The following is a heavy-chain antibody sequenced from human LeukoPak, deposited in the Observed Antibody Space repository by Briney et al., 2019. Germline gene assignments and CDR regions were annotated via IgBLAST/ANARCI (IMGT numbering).Heavy chain of an antibody. V-gene: IGHV3-21*01. CDR2: ISSSSSYI. D-gene: IGHD3-3*01. Sequence: GGSLRLSCAASGFTFSSYSMNWVRQAPGKGLEWVSSISSSSSYIYYADSVKGRFTISRDNAKNSPYLQMNSLRAEDTAVYYCAREAIDFWSGYTINWFDPWGQGTLVTVSS. CDR1: GFTFSSYS. CDR3: AREAIDFWSGYTINWFDP. J-gene: IGHJ5*02.